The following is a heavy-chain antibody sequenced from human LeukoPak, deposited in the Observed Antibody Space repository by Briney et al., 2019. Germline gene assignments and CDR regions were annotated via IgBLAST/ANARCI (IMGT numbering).Heavy chain of an antibody. CDR3: AKLNDNYYYYGMDV. J-gene: IGHJ6*02. CDR2: ISGSGGST. V-gene: IGHV3-23*01. Sequence: GGSLRFSCAASGFTFSTYAMSWVRQAPGKGLEWVSLISGSGGSTYYADSVKGRFTISRDNSKNTLYLQMHSLRAEDTAVYYCAKLNDNYYYYGMDVWGQGTTVTVSS. D-gene: IGHD1-1*01. CDR1: GFTFSTYA.